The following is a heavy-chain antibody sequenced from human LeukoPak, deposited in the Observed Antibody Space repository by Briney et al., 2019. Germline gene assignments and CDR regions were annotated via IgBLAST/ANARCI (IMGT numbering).Heavy chain of an antibody. J-gene: IGHJ4*02. D-gene: IGHD6-19*01. CDR1: GYSFTSYW. Sequence: GESLKISCKGSGYSFTSYWIGWVRQMPGKGLERMGIIYPGDSDTRYSPSFQGQVTISADKSISTAYLQWSSLKASDTAMYYCARQEGIAVARTGFDYWGQGTLVTVSS. V-gene: IGHV5-51*01. CDR2: IYPGDSDT. CDR3: ARQEGIAVARTGFDY.